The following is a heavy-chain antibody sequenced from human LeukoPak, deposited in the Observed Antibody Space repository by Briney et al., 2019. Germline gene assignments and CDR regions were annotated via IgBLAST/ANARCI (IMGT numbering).Heavy chain of an antibody. V-gene: IGHV3-73*01. D-gene: IGHD6-19*01. Sequence: PGGSLRLSCAASGFTFSGSAMHWVRQASGKGLEWVGRITGRPNGYATVYAASGKGRFTISRDDSKNTAYLQMNSLKSDDTAVYYCAGGSGWYSPDYWGQGALVTVSS. J-gene: IGHJ4*02. CDR1: GFTFSGSA. CDR2: ITGRPNGYAT. CDR3: AGGSGWYSPDY.